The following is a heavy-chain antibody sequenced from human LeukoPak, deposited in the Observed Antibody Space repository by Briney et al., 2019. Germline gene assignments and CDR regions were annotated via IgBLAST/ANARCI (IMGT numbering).Heavy chain of an antibody. CDR1: GYTFTVYY. CDR3: ARALLYCSSTSCYGVGGDY. Sequence: GASVKVSCKASGYTFTVYYMHWVRQAPGQGLEWMGRINPNSGGTNYAQKFQGRVTMTRDTSISTAYMELSRLRSDDTAVYYCARALLYCSSTSCYGVGGDYWGQGTLVTVSS. J-gene: IGHJ4*02. V-gene: IGHV1-2*06. CDR2: INPNSGGT. D-gene: IGHD2-2*01.